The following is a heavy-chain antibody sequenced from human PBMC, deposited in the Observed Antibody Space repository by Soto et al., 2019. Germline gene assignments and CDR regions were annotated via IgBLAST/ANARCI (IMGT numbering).Heavy chain of an antibody. J-gene: IGHJ6*02. CDR3: AARLGYYYGMDV. CDR2: IYYSGST. D-gene: IGHD4-17*01. Sequence: QVQLQESGPGLVKPSETLSLTCTVSGGSISSYYWSWIRQPPGKGLEWIGYIYYSGSTNYNPSLKSRVTIPVDTSKNQFSLKLSSVTAADTAVYYCAARLGYYYGMDVCGQGTTVTVSS. V-gene: IGHV4-59*08. CDR1: GGSISSYY.